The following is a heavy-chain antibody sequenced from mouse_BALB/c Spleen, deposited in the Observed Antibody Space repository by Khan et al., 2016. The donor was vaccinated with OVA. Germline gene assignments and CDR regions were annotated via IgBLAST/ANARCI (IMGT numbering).Heavy chain of an antibody. J-gene: IGHJ4*01. CDR2: IDPANGNT. CDR1: GFNIEDTY. V-gene: IGHV14-3*02. D-gene: IGHD1-1*02. Sequence: VQLQQSGAELVKPGASVKLSCTASGFNIEDTYIHWVMQRPEQGLEWIGRIDPANGNTKYDPKFQGKATITADTSSNTAYLQLSSLTSEYTAVYYCARGGWSYTMDYWGPGTSVTVSS. CDR3: ARGGWSYTMDY.